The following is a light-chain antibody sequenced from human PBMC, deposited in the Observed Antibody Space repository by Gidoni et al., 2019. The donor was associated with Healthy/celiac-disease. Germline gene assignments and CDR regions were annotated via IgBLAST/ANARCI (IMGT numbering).Light chain of an antibody. CDR2: DAS. Sequence: EIVLPQSPATLSLSPGERATLSCRASQSVSSYLAWYQQKPGQAPRLLIYDASNRATGIPARFSGSGSGTDFTLTISSLEPEDFAVYYCQQRSNWRTFGQXTKLEIK. J-gene: IGKJ2*01. V-gene: IGKV3-11*01. CDR1: QSVSSY. CDR3: QQRSNWRT.